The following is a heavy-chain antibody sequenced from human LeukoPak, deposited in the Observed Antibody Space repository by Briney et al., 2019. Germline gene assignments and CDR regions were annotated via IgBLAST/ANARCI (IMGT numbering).Heavy chain of an antibody. CDR1: GASIHSDLYY. CDR2: IRYTGNF. CDR3: ARRGVITSRMVRRDFDF. D-gene: IGHD4/OR15-4a*01. J-gene: IGHJ4*02. Sequence: WATLSLTCSVSGASIHSDLYYWGWVRQPPGKGLEWMGDIRYTGNFYYNSSLESRVNISVDTSKNQFSLKLRSVTAADSAIYYCARRGVITSRMVRRDFDFWGQGTLVRLFS. V-gene: IGHV4-39*01.